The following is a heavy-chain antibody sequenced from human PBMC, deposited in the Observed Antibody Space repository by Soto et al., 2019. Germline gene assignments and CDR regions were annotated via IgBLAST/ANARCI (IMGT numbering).Heavy chain of an antibody. Sequence: QVQLVQSGAEVKKPGASVKVSCKAFGYTFSSYAISWVRQAPGQGLEWMGWIITYNGNTNYAQKLQGRVTMTTDTSTPTAYMDPRSLRSDDTAVYYCARTGPPVDYWGQGPLVTVSS. J-gene: IGHJ4*02. V-gene: IGHV1-18*01. CDR3: ARTGPPVDY. CDR1: GYTFSSYA. CDR2: IITYNGNT.